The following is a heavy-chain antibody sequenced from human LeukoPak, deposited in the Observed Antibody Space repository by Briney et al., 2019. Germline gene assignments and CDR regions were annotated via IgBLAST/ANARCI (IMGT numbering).Heavy chain of an antibody. Sequence: PSETLSLTCTISGASISSTSYSWGWIRQPPGKGLDWIGIISNGGCTHYNPSLKSRVYISVDTSKNQFSLKLISVTAADTAAYYCARHRGLGVMSPYSDYWGQGTLVTVSS. CDR1: GASISSTSYS. CDR3: ARHRGLGVMSPYSDY. D-gene: IGHD3-3*01. J-gene: IGHJ4*02. V-gene: IGHV4-39*01. CDR2: ISNGGCT.